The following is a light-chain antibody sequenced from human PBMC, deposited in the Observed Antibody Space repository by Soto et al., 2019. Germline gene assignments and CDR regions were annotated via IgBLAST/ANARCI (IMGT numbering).Light chain of an antibody. CDR2: DAS. CDR1: QSVRSSY. Sequence: EIVLTQSPGTLSLSPGERATLSCRASQSVRSSYLAWYQQKPGQTPRLLIYDASNRPTGIPDRFSGSGSGTDFTLAISRLELEDFAVYYCQQYGSAPTFGQGTKVEIK. V-gene: IGKV3-20*01. CDR3: QQYGSAPT. J-gene: IGKJ1*01.